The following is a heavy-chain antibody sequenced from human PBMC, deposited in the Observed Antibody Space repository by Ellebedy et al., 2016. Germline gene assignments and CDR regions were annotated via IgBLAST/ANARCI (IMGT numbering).Heavy chain of an antibody. CDR2: INTDGTYT. Sequence: GGSLRLXXEASGFAFTTYWIHWVRQTPGKGLVWVSRINTDGTYTNYADSVEGRFTISRDNARNTVTLQMDALRAEDAGIYYCTRPARDWSGFSTGHWGRGTPVTVSS. J-gene: IGHJ1*01. CDR1: GFAFTTYW. V-gene: IGHV3-74*01. CDR3: TRPARDWSGFSTGH. D-gene: IGHD3-3*01.